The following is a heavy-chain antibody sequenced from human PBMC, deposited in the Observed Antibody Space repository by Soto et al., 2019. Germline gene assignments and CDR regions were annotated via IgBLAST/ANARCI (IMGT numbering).Heavy chain of an antibody. CDR2: ISYDGSDK. CDR1: GFTFSIYG. Sequence: QVQLVESGGGVVQPGRSLRLSCAASGFTFSIYGMHWVRQAPGKGLEWVAAISYDGSDKYYGDSVTGRFTISRDNSKNTLYLQMNSLRPEDTAVYYCTKRRNVQRLLEWSSVMEVWGRGTTVAVSS. V-gene: IGHV3-30*18. D-gene: IGHD3-3*01. J-gene: IGHJ6*02. CDR3: TKRRNVQRLLEWSSVMEV.